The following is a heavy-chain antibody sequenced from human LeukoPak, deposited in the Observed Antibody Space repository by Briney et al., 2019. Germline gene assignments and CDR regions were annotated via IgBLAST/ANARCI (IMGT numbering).Heavy chain of an antibody. Sequence: GGTLRLSCAASGFTFSSYSMNWVRQAPGKGLEWVSSISSSSSYIYYADSVRGRFTISRDNAKNSLYLQMTSLRAEDTAVYYCARGEELLWCGELFNKKVDYWGQGTLVTVSS. CDR2: ISSSSSYI. CDR3: ARGEELLWCGELFNKKVDY. J-gene: IGHJ4*02. CDR1: GFTFSSYS. V-gene: IGHV3-21*01. D-gene: IGHD3-10*01.